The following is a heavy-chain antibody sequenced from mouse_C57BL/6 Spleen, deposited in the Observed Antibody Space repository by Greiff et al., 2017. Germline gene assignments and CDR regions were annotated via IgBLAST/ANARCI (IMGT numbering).Heavy chain of an antibody. J-gene: IGHJ4*01. CDR2: IYPGSGST. Sequence: QVQLQQSGAELVKPGASVKMPCKASGYTFTSYWITWVKQRPGQGLEWIGDIYPGSGSTNYNEKFKGKATLTVDKSSSTAYMQLRSLTSEDSAVYFYASARDGSSEGALDYWGQGTSVTVSA. D-gene: IGHD1-1*01. CDR3: ASARDGSSEGALDY. CDR1: GYTFTSYW. V-gene: IGHV1-55*01.